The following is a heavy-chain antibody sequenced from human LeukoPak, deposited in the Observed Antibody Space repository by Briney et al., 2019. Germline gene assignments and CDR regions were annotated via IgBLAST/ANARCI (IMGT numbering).Heavy chain of an antibody. CDR2: IYHSGST. Sequence: PPXKGVEXIGSIYHSGSTYYNPSLKSRVTISVDTSKNQFSLKLSSVTAADTAVYYCARRWGYCSSTSCYAFDYWGQGTLVTVSS. CDR3: ARRWGYCSSTSCYAFDY. V-gene: IGHV4-38-2*01. D-gene: IGHD2-2*01. J-gene: IGHJ4*02.